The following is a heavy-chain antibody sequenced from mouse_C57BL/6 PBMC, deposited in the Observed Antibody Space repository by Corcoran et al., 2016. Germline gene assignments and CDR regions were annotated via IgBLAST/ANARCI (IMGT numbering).Heavy chain of an antibody. CDR1: GYTFTDYY. CDR3: ARHDYDDAMDY. J-gene: IGHJ4*01. CDR2: INPNNGGT. D-gene: IGHD2-4*01. Sequence: EVQLQQSGPELVKPGASVKISCKASGYTFTDYYMNWVKQSHGKSLEWIGDINPNNGGTSYNQKFKGKATLTVDKSSSTAYMELRSLTSEDSAVYYCARHDYDDAMDYWGQGTSVTVSS. V-gene: IGHV1-26*01.